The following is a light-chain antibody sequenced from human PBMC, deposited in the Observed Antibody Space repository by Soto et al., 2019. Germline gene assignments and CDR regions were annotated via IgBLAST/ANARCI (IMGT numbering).Light chain of an antibody. CDR1: TSDVGGYSF. V-gene: IGLV2-14*03. CDR2: EVS. Sequence: QSVLTQPASVSGSPGQTITISCTGSTSDVGGYSFVSWYRQYPGQAPKLIIYEVSNRPSGLSNRFSGSKSANTASLTIAGLXTEDEADYYCASYTSSHAPWIFGTGTKVTV. J-gene: IGLJ1*01. CDR3: ASYTSSHAPWI.